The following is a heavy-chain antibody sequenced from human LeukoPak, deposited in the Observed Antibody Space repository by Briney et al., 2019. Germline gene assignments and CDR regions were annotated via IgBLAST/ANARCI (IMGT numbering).Heavy chain of an antibody. Sequence: SETLSLTCTVSGGSISSSSYYWGWIRQPPGKGLEWIGSIYYSGSTYYNPSLKSRVTISVDTSKNQFSLKLSSVTAADTAVYYCARAAMGTNWFDPWGQGTLATVSS. CDR1: GGSISSSSYY. CDR3: ARAAMGTNWFDP. D-gene: IGHD5-18*01. CDR2: IYYSGST. J-gene: IGHJ5*02. V-gene: IGHV4-39*01.